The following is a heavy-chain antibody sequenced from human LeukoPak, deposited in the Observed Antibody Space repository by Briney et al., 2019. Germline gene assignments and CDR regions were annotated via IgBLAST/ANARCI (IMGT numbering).Heavy chain of an antibody. J-gene: IGHJ4*02. CDR3: AKDRDSSGYFHFDY. CDR2: IWYDGSNK. CDR1: GFTFSSYG. V-gene: IGHV3-33*06. Sequence: GGSLRLSCAASGFTFSSYGMHWVRQAPGKGLEWVAVIWYDGSNKYYADSVKGRFTISRDNSKNTLYLQMNSLRAEDTAVYYCAKDRDSSGYFHFDYWGQGILVTVSS. D-gene: IGHD3-22*01.